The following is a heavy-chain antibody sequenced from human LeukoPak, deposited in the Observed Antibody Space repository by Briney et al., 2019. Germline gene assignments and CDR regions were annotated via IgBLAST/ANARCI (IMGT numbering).Heavy chain of an antibody. J-gene: IGHJ4*02. D-gene: IGHD5-24*01. CDR2: ISSGGNAI. V-gene: IGHV3-11*04. Sequence: GGPLRLSCAASGFTFSDYYMSWIRQAPGKGLEWISYISSGGNAILYTDSVQGRFTTSRDNAKDSLFLQMSSLRDDDTAVYYCVRGSRWLQYAFDYWGQGILVTVSS. CDR3: VRGSRWLQYAFDY. CDR1: GFTFSDYY.